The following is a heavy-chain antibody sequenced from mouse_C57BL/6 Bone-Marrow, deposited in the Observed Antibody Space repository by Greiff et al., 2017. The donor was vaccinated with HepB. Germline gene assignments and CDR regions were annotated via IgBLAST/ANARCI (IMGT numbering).Heavy chain of an antibody. D-gene: IGHD2-4*01. CDR2: IRSKISNYAT. CDR1: GFTFNTYA. J-gene: IGHJ4*01. Sequence: EVQLVESGGGLVQPKGSLKLSCAASGFTFNTYAMHWVRQAPGKGLEWVARIRSKISNYATYYADSVKDRFTISRDDSQSMLYLQMNNLKTEDTAMYYCVGGYYDYLYYYAMDYWGQGTSVTVSS. CDR3: VGGYYDYLYYYAMDY. V-gene: IGHV10-3*01.